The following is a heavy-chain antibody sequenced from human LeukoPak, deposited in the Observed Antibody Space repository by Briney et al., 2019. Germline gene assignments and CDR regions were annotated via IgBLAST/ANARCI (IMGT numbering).Heavy chain of an antibody. CDR3: AKDRSIPRSNWFDP. V-gene: IGHV3-23*01. D-gene: IGHD2-21*01. J-gene: IGHJ5*02. CDR2: ISGSGGST. CDR1: GFTFSSYA. Sequence: GGSLRLSCAASGFTFSSYAMSWVRQAPGKGLEWVSAISGSGGSTYYADSVKGRFTISRDNSKNTLYLQMNSLRAEDPAVYYCAKDRSIPRSNWFDPWGQGTLVTVSS.